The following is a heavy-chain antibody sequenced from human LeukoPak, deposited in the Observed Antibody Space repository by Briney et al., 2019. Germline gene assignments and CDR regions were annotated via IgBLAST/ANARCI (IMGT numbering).Heavy chain of an antibody. Sequence: SETLSLTCTDSGGSISSYYWSWIRQPPGKGLEWIGYIYYSGSTNYNPSLKSRVTISVDTSKNQFSLKLSSVTAADTAVYYCARAVEMASFWSFDYWGQGTLVTVSS. CDR1: GGSISSYY. CDR3: ARAVEMASFWSFDY. J-gene: IGHJ4*02. CDR2: IYYSGST. V-gene: IGHV4-59*01. D-gene: IGHD5-24*01.